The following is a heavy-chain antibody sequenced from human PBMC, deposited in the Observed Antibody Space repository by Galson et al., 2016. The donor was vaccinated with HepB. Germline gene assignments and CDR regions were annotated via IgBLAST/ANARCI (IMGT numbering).Heavy chain of an antibody. CDR3: ARDGSAAGTSLDY. D-gene: IGHD6-13*01. J-gene: IGHJ4*02. CDR2: IYYSGST. Sequence: ETLSLTCTVSGGSISSSSDYWGWIRQPPGKGLEWIGKIYYSGSTYYNPSLKSRVTISVDTSKNQFSLKLSSVTAADTAVYYCARDGSAAGTSLDYWGQGTPVTVAS. CDR1: GGSISSSSDY. V-gene: IGHV4-39*07.